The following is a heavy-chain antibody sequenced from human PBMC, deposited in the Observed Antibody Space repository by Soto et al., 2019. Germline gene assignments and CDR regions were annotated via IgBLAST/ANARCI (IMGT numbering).Heavy chain of an antibody. V-gene: IGHV3-15*01. J-gene: IGHJ4*02. CDR3: STNVEIATDFDY. Sequence: PGGSLRLSCAASGFTFSNAWMSWVRQAPGKGLEWVGRIKSKTDGGTTDYAAPVKGRFTISRDDSKNTLYLQMNSLKTEDTAVYYCSTNVEIATDFDYWGQGTLVTVSS. CDR2: IKSKTDGGTT. CDR1: GFTFSNAW. D-gene: IGHD1-26*01.